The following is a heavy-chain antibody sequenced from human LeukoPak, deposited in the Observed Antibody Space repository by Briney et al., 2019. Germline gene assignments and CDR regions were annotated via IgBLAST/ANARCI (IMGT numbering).Heavy chain of an antibody. CDR3: ARVTMIVVVNWFDP. V-gene: IGHV4-4*02. J-gene: IGHJ5*02. CDR1: GGSICSSDW. D-gene: IGHD3-22*01. CDR2: IYHSGST. Sequence: SGTLSLTCAVSGGSICSSDWWSWVRQPPGKGLEWIGEIYHSGSTNYNPSLRSRVTISVDKSKNQFSLKLSSVTAADTAVYYCARVTMIVVVNWFDPWGQGTLVTVSS.